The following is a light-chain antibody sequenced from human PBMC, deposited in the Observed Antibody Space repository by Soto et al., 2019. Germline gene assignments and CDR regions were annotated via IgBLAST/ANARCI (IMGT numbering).Light chain of an antibody. V-gene: IGLV2-14*03. CDR2: DVR. CDR3: SSFTSNRIYV. CDR1: NSDLGTYNS. Sequence: QSALTQPASVSGSPGQSITISCIGTNSDLGTYNSVSWYQQHPDKAPQLIIYDVRYRPSGVSDRFSGSMSGATASLIISGLQADDEADYYWSSFTSNRIYVFGPGTKVTVL. J-gene: IGLJ1*01.